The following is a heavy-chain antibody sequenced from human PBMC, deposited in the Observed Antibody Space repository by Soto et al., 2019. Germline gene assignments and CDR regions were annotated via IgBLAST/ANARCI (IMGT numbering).Heavy chain of an antibody. CDR3: ARAIVGPSTTGWLDP. Sequence: QVQLVQSGAEVKKPGSSVQVSCTASGGTFSSYAISWVRQAPGQGLEWMGGIIPIFGTASYAQKFQGRVTITADESTSTAYMELSSLRFEDTAVYYCARAIVGPSTTGWLDPWGQGTLVTVSS. CDR2: IIPIFGTA. CDR1: GGTFSSYA. J-gene: IGHJ5*02. V-gene: IGHV1-69*01. D-gene: IGHD1-26*01.